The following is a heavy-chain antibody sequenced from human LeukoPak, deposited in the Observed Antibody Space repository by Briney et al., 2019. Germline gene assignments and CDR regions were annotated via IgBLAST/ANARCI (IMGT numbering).Heavy chain of an antibody. CDR2: IYYSGST. Sequence: SETLSLTCNVFGGSIRSSNYYWGWIRQPPGKGLEWIGSIYYSGSTYYNPSLKSRVTISVDTSNNQFSLKVRSATATDTAVYYCARLFYYDSSGPPSWGQGTLGTVSS. CDR1: GGSIRSSNYY. CDR3: ARLFYYDSSGPPS. D-gene: IGHD3-22*01. V-gene: IGHV4-39*01. J-gene: IGHJ5*02.